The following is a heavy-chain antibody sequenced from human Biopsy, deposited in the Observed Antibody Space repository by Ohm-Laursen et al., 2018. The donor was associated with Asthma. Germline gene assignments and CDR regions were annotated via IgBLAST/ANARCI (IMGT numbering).Heavy chain of an antibody. Sequence: SLRLSCAAAGFTFGDYWMSWLRQVPGQGLEWVANIKHDGTEKNHVDSLKGRFTISRDNAKNSLYLQMNSLRAEDTAVYYCARTFHFWSPYHAEHYQLWGQGTLVTVSS. CDR3: ARTFHFWSPYHAEHYQL. D-gene: IGHD3-3*02. CDR2: IKHDGTEK. V-gene: IGHV3-7*01. CDR1: GFTFGDYW. J-gene: IGHJ1*01.